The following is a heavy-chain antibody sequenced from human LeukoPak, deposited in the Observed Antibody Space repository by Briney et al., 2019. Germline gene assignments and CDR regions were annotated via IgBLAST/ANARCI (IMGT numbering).Heavy chain of an antibody. Sequence: GGSLRLSCAASGFTFSDYAMHWVRQAPGKGLEWVAVISYDGNNKEYADSVKGRFTISRDNSKGTVYLQVNSLRGEDTAVFYCARDPLNRRWGSYYFDYWGQGTLVTVSS. CDR2: ISYDGNNK. V-gene: IGHV3-30-3*01. CDR3: ARDPLNRRWGSYYFDY. J-gene: IGHJ4*02. D-gene: IGHD1-14*01. CDR1: GFTFSDYA.